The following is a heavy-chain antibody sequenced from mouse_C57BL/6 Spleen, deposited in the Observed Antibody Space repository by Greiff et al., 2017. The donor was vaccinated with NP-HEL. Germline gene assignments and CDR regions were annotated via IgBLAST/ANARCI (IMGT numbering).Heavy chain of an antibody. CDR2: IDPSDSYT. J-gene: IGHJ4*01. D-gene: IGHD2-4*01. Sequence: QVQLQQSGAELVMPGASVKLSCKASGYTFTSYWMHWVKQRPGQGLEWIGEIDPSDSYTNYNQKFKGKSTLTVYKSSSTAYMQLSSLTSEDSAVYYCARSYDFAMDYWGQGTSVTVSS. CDR1: GYTFTSYW. V-gene: IGHV1-69*01. CDR3: ARSYDFAMDY.